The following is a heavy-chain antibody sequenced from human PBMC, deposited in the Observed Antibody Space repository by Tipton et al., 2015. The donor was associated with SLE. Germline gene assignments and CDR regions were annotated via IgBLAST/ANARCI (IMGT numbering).Heavy chain of an antibody. J-gene: IGHJ6*02. CDR1: GGSISSSSYY. CDR3: AREGVVPAAPYYYGMDV. D-gene: IGHD2-2*01. V-gene: IGHV4-39*07. CDR2: IYYSGST. Sequence: LRLSCTVSGGSISSSSYYWGWIRQPPGKGLEWIGSIYYSGSTYYNPSLKSRVTISVDTSKNQFSLKLSSVTAADTAVYYCAREGVVPAAPYYYGMDVWGQGTTVTVSS.